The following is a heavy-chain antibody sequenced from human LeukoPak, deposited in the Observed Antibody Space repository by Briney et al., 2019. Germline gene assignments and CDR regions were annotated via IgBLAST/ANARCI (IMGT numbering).Heavy chain of an antibody. J-gene: IGHJ4*02. CDR2: MNLNSGNT. D-gene: IGHD5-24*01. Sequence: GASVTVSCKASAYTFTSYDITWVRHAPGQGLEWMGWMNLNSGNTGYAQKFPVSVTMTSNTSISTAYMELSSLRSEDTAVYYGARGGPRWLQLKPFDYWGQGTLVTVSS. V-gene: IGHV1-8*01. CDR3: ARGGPRWLQLKPFDY. CDR1: AYTFTSYD.